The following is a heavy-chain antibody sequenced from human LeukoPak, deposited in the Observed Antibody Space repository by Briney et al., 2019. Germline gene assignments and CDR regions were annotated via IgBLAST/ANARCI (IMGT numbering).Heavy chain of an antibody. Sequence: GGSLRLSCETSGFTFSNYGMHWVRQAPGKGLEWVAFISYDGSNKYYADSVKGRFTISRDNSKKMLYLQVNSLRAEDTAVYYCAKDPRRYSRTGGYFDYWGQGTRVAVSP. CDR3: AKDPRRYSRTGGYFDY. J-gene: IGHJ4*02. V-gene: IGHV3-30*02. CDR1: GFTFSNYG. D-gene: IGHD6-13*01. CDR2: ISYDGSNK.